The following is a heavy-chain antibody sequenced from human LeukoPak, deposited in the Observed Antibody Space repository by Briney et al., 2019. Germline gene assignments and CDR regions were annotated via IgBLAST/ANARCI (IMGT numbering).Heavy chain of an antibody. Sequence: ASVKVSCKASGYTFTSYAMNWVRQAPGQGLEWMGWINTNTGNPTYTQGFTGRFVFSLDTSVSTAYLQISSLKAEDTAVYYCARDPDSSGRYYYYYYGMDVWGQGTTVTVSS. D-gene: IGHD6-19*01. CDR2: INTNTGNP. CDR1: GYTFTSYA. V-gene: IGHV7-4-1*02. CDR3: ARDPDSSGRYYYYYYGMDV. J-gene: IGHJ6*02.